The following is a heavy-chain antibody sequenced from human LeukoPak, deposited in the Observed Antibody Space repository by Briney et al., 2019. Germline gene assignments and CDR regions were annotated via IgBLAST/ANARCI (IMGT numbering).Heavy chain of an antibody. V-gene: IGHV3-21*01. CDR1: GFAFSSYS. J-gene: IGHJ4*02. D-gene: IGHD4-11*01. CDR2: ISSSSSYI. Sequence: PGGSLRPSCAASGFAFSSYSMNWVRQAPGKGLEWVSSISSSSSYIYYADSVKGRFTISRDNAKNSLYLQMNSLRAEDTAVYYCARDPYSGLFDYWGQGTLVTVSS. CDR3: ARDPYSGLFDY.